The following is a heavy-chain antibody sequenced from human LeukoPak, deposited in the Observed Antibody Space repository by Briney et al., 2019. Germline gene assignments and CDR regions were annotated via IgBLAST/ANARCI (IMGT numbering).Heavy chain of an antibody. J-gene: IGHJ4*02. CDR1: GFIFSSYA. V-gene: IGHV3-23*01. CDR2: ISGSGGST. Sequence: PGGSPRLSCAASGFIFSSYAMSWVRQAPGKGLGWVSAISGSGGSTYYADSVKGRFTISRDNSKNTLYLQMNSLRAEDTAVYYCAKDALPFATSHFDYWGQGTLVTVSS. D-gene: IGHD2-2*01. CDR3: AKDALPFATSHFDY.